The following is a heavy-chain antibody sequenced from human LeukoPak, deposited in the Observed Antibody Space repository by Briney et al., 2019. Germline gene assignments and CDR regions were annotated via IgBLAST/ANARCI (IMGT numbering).Heavy chain of an antibody. V-gene: IGHV3-23*01. CDR3: AKDLEATTVTTADY. CDR2: ISGSGGRT. D-gene: IGHD4-17*01. J-gene: IGHJ4*02. Sequence: TGGSLRLSCAASGFTFSTYAMTWVRQAPGKGLEWVSAISGSGGRTNYADSVKGRFTISRDNSKNTLYLQMNSLRAEDTAVYYCAKDLEATTVTTADYWGQGTLVTVSS. CDR1: GFTFSTYA.